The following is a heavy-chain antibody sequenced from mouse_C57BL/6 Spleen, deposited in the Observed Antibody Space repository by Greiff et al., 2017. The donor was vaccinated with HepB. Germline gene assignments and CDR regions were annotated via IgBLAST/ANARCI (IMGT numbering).Heavy chain of an antibody. CDR2: IYPGSGST. CDR3: ARRGVYDPYFDY. V-gene: IGHV1-55*01. CDR1: GYTFTSYW. J-gene: IGHJ2*01. Sequence: QVQLQQPGAELVKPGASVKMSCKASGYTFTSYWRTWVKQRPGQGLEWIGDIYPGSGSTNYNEKFKSKATLTVDTSSSTAYMQLSSLTSEDSAVYYCARRGVYDPYFDYWGQGTTLTVSS. D-gene: IGHD2-3*01.